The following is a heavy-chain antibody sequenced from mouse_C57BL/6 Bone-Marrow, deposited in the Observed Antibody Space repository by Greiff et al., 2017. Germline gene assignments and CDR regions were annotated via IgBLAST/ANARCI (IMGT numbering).Heavy chain of an antibody. V-gene: IGHV1-55*01. CDR1: GYTFTSYW. CDR3: ASPYFRNYWYVAV. Sequence: QVQLQQPGAELVKPGASVKMSCKASGYTFTSYWITWVKQRPGQGLEWIGDIYPGSGSTNYNEKFKSKTTLTVDKSSSTDYMQLSSLTSEDSAVYSWASPYFRNYWYVAVWGAATTVTVSS. J-gene: IGHJ1*01. D-gene: IGHD2-12*01. CDR2: IYPGSGST.